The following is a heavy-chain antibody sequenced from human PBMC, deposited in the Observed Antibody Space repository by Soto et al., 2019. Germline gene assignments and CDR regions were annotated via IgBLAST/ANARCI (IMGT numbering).Heavy chain of an antibody. CDR1: GGSFSGYY. V-gene: IGHV4-34*01. D-gene: IGHD3-3*01. CDR3: ARTGEVCWSGYIYYYYGMDV. J-gene: IGHJ6*02. CDR2: INHSGST. Sequence: LSLTCAVYGGSFSGYYWSWIRQPPGKGLEWIGEINHSGSTNYNPSLKSRVTISVDTSKNQFSLKLSSVTAADTAVYHCARTGEVCWSGYIYYYYGMDVWGQGTMVTVSS.